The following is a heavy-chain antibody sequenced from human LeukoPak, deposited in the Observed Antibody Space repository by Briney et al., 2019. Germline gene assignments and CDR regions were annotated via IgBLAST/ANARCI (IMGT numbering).Heavy chain of an antibody. D-gene: IGHD3-22*01. CDR1: GLTFSNAW. V-gene: IGHV3-7*01. Sequence: GGSLRLSCAASGLTFSNAWMSWVRQAPGRGLEWVANIKQDGGEKYYVDPVKGRFTISRDNAKNSLYLQMDSLRAEDTAVYYCARGGYYSDSSGYYPFDYWGQGTLVTVSS. CDR3: ARGGYYSDSSGYYPFDY. J-gene: IGHJ4*02. CDR2: IKQDGGEK.